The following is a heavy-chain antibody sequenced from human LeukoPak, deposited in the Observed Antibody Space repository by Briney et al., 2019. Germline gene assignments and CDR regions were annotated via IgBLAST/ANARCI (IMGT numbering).Heavy chain of an antibody. V-gene: IGHV3-23*01. CDR1: GFTFSSYA. J-gene: IGHJ3*02. CDR3: AKDTEDYYGSGKNAFDI. Sequence: PGGSLRLSCAASGFTFSSYAMSWVRQAPGKGLEWVSAISGSGGSTYYADSVKGRFTISRDNSKNTVYLQMNSLRAEDTAEYYCAKDTEDYYGSGKNAFDIWGQGTMVTVSS. D-gene: IGHD3-10*01. CDR2: ISGSGGST.